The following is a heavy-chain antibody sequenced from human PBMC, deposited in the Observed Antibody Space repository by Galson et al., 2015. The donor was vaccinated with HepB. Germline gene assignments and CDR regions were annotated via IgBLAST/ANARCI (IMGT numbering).Heavy chain of an antibody. Sequence: SLRLSCAASGLTFSSIWITWLRQAPGKGLEWVAGINPDGSHKYYVDSVKGRFTISRDNARNSVCLQMNSLRVDDTAVFYCARDPNHGALDIWGQGTVVTVSS. CDR2: INPDGSHK. CDR3: ARDPNHGALDI. V-gene: IGHV3-7*03. J-gene: IGHJ3*02. CDR1: GLTFSSIW. D-gene: IGHD1-14*01.